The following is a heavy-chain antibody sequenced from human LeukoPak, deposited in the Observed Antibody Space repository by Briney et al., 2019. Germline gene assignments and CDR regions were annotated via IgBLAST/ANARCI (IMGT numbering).Heavy chain of an antibody. CDR2: IRYDGSNK. J-gene: IGHJ6*02. V-gene: IGHV3-30*02. CDR3: AKATMVRGVDISYYYYGMDV. D-gene: IGHD3-10*01. Sequence: GGSLRLSCAAPGFTFSSYGMHWVRQAPGKGLEWVAFIRYDGSNKYYADSVKGRFTISRDNSKNTLYLQMNSLRAEDTAVYYCAKATMVRGVDISYYYYGMDVWGQGTTVTVSS. CDR1: GFTFSSYG.